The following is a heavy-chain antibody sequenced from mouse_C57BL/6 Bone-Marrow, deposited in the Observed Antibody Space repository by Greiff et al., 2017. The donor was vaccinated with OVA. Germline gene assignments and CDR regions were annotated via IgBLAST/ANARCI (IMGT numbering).Heavy chain of an antibody. CDR2: ISSGSSTI. V-gene: IGHV5-17*01. CDR3: ARSLLRYSPFAY. CDR1: GFTFSDYG. J-gene: IGHJ3*01. D-gene: IGHD1-1*01. Sequence: EVKLMESGGGLVKPGGSLKLSCAASGFTFSDYGMHWVRQAPEKGLEWVAYISSGSSTIYYADTVKGRFTISRDTATHTLFLQMTSLMSEDTAMYYCARSLLRYSPFAYWGQGTLVTVSA.